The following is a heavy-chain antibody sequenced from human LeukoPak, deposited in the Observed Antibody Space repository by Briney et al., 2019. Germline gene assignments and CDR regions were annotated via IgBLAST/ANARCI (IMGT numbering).Heavy chain of an antibody. V-gene: IGHV3-15*01. Sequence: GGSLRLSCAASGFIFRTYGMSWVRQAPGKGLEWVGRIKSKTDGGTTDYAAPVKGRFTISRDDSKNTLYLQMNSLKTEDTAVYYCTTHAGYCSGGSCYPMGYYYYYYMDVWGKGTMVTISS. D-gene: IGHD2-15*01. CDR3: TTHAGYCSGGSCYPMGYYYYYYMDV. CDR2: IKSKTDGGTT. J-gene: IGHJ6*03. CDR1: GFIFRTYG.